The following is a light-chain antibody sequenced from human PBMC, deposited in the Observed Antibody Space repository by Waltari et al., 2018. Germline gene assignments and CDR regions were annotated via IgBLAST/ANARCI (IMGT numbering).Light chain of an antibody. V-gene: IGKV3-20*01. CDR3: QQYGSSPYT. Sequence: EIVLTQSPGTLSLSPGERATLSCRASQSVSSSYLAWYQQKPGQAPRLLSYGASSRATGIPDRFSVSGSGTDFTLTISRLETEDFAVYYCQQYGSSPYTFGQGTKLEIK. CDR1: QSVSSSY. CDR2: GAS. J-gene: IGKJ2*01.